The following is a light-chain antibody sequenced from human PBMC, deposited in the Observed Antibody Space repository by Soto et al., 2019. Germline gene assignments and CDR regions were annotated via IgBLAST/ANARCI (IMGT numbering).Light chain of an antibody. CDR1: SSDVGGSKY. Sequence: QSALTQPASVSGSPGQSITISCTGSSSDVGGSKYVSWYQQHPGKAPRLVIYEVSYRPSGVSNRFSGSKSGNTASLTVSGLQAEDEADYYCSSKTSSGTLYVFGTGTKLTGL. CDR3: SSKTSSGTLYV. J-gene: IGLJ1*01. CDR2: EVS. V-gene: IGLV2-14*01.